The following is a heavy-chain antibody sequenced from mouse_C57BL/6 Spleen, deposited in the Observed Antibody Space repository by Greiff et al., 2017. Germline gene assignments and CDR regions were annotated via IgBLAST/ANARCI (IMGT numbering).Heavy chain of an antibody. D-gene: IGHD2-4*01. J-gene: IGHJ2*01. CDR1: GYAFRSYW. Sequence: QVQLQQSGAELVKPGASVKISCKASGYAFRSYWMNWVKQRPGKGLEWIGQIYPGDGDTNYNGKFKGKATLTADKSSSTAYMQLSSLTSEDSAVYFCASDDYDEEGFDYWGQGTTLTVSS. V-gene: IGHV1-80*01. CDR3: ASDDYDEEGFDY. CDR2: IYPGDGDT.